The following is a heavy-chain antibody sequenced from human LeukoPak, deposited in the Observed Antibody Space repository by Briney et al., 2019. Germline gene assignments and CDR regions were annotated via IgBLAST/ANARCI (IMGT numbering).Heavy chain of an antibody. Sequence: SETLSLTCTVSGGSVSSGSYYWSWIRQPPGKGLEWIGYIYYSGSTNYNPSLKSRVTISVDTSKNQFSLKLSSVTAADTAVYYCARTGTGYLTFDYWGQGTLVTVSS. CDR2: IYYSGST. J-gene: IGHJ4*02. D-gene: IGHD3/OR15-3a*01. CDR1: GGSVSSGSYY. CDR3: ARTGTGYLTFDY. V-gene: IGHV4-61*01.